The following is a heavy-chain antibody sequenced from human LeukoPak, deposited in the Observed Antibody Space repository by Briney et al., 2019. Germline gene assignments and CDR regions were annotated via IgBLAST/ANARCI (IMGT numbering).Heavy chain of an antibody. D-gene: IGHD2-15*01. Sequence: PSETLSLTCTVSGGSISSYYWSWIRQPPGKGLEWIGYIYYSGSTNYNPSLKSRVTISVDTSKNQFSLKLSSVTAADTAVYYCARIGHCSGGSCLYYFDYWGQGTLVTVSS. J-gene: IGHJ4*02. CDR1: GGSISSYY. V-gene: IGHV4-59*08. CDR2: IYYSGST. CDR3: ARIGHCSGGSCLYYFDY.